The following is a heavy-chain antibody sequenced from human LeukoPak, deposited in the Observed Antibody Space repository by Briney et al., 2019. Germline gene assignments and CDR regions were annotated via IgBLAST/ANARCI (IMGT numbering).Heavy chain of an antibody. Sequence: SETLSLTCAVCGYSISSGYYWGWIRQPPGKGLEWIGSIYHSGSTYYNPSLKSRVTISVDTSKNQFSLKLSSVTAADTAVYYCARAVYGDYGFDAFDIWGQGTMVTVSS. V-gene: IGHV4-38-2*01. J-gene: IGHJ3*02. CDR1: GYSISSGYY. CDR3: ARAVYGDYGFDAFDI. D-gene: IGHD4-17*01. CDR2: IYHSGST.